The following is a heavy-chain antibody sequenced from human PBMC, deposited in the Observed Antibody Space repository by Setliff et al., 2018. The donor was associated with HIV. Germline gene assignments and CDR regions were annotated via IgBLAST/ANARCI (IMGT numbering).Heavy chain of an antibody. CDR3: ARTYYYDASGYYRPFDI. CDR1: GFTFSSYW. V-gene: IGHV3-33*08. J-gene: IGHJ3*02. Sequence: GGSLRLSCAASGFTFSSYWMSWVRQAPGKGLEWVAFIWYDGSNKEYGDSVKGRFTISRDNAKSTLYLQMNSLRDEDTAVYYCARTYYYDASGYYRPFDIWGQGTMVTVSS. D-gene: IGHD3-22*01. CDR2: IWYDGSNK.